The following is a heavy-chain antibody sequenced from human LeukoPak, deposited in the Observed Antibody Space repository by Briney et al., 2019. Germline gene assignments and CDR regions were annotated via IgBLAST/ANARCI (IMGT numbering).Heavy chain of an antibody. CDR1: GFTFSSYG. CDR3: AKDFKRHCGSSSCAYDS. Sequence: PGGSLRLSCAASGFTFSSYGMHWVRQAPGKGLEWVAFIRYDGSNKCNADSVQGRFTISRDNSKNTLYLQMNSLRAEDTAVYYCAKDFKRHCGSSSCAYDSWGQGTLVTVSS. J-gene: IGHJ4*02. D-gene: IGHD2-2*01. CDR2: IRYDGSNK. V-gene: IGHV3-30*02.